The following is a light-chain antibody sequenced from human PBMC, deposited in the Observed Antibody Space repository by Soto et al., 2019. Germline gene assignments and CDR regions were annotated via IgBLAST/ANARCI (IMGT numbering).Light chain of an antibody. CDR1: QSVSSSY. Sequence: EIVLTQSPGTLSLSPGERATLSCRASQSVSSSYLAWYQQKSGQAPRLLIYGASTRATGIPARFSGSGSGTEFTLTISSLQSEDFAVYYCQQYNNWLGTFGQGTKVDIK. CDR3: QQYNNWLGT. V-gene: IGKV3-15*01. J-gene: IGKJ1*01. CDR2: GAS.